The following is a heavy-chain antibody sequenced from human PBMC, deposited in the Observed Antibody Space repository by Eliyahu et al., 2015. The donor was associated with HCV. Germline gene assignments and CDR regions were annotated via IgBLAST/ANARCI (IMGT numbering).Heavy chain of an antibody. Sequence: QVQLVESGGGVVQPGRSLRLSCAASGFTFSSYAMHWVRQAPGKGLEWVAVISYDGSNKYYADSVKGRFTISRDNSKNTLYLQMNSLRAEDTAVYYCAKDYPGNLDAFDIWGQGTMVTVSS. D-gene: IGHD3-10*01. CDR2: ISYDGSNK. J-gene: IGHJ3*02. V-gene: IGHV3-30-3*01. CDR1: GFTFSSYA. CDR3: AKDYPGNLDAFDI.